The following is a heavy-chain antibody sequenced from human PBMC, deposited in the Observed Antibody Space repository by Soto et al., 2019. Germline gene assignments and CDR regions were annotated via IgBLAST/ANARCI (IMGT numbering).Heavy chain of an antibody. CDR3: ARGPMTTVTDFDY. V-gene: IGHV3-30*03. D-gene: IGHD4-17*01. CDR1: GFAFTNYG. CDR2: ISNDGSKK. Sequence: PGGSLRLSCAASGFAFTNYGIHWVRQAPGKGLEWVAHISNDGSKKFYGDSVKGRFTISRDNSENTVYLQMTSLRPDDTAVFYCARGPMTTVTDFDYWGQGTLVTVSS. J-gene: IGHJ4*02.